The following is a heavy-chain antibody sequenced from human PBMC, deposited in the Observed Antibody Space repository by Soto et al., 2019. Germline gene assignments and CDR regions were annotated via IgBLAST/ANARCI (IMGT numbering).Heavy chain of an antibody. V-gene: IGHV4-31*03. CDR3: AVGVIGYCSSTSCYDLGFDY. CDR2: IYYSGST. Sequence: SETLSLTCTVSGGSISSGGYYWSWIRQHPGKGLEWIGYIYYSGSTYYNPSLKSRVTISVDTSKNQFSLNLSSVTAADTAVYYCAVGVIGYCSSTSCYDLGFDYWGQGTLVTVSS. J-gene: IGHJ4*02. CDR1: GGSISSGGYY. D-gene: IGHD2-2*01.